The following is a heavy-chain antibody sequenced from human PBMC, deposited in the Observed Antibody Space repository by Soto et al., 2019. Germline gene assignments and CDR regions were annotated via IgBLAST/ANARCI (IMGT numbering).Heavy chain of an antibody. CDR2: ISYDGSNK. Sequence: QVQLVESGGGVVQPGRSMRLSCAASGFTFSNYGMLWVRQAPGKGLEWVAIISYDGSNKYYADSVKGRFTISRDNSKNALYLQMNSLRAEDAAVYYCARVVSWGWFDPWGQGTLVTVSS. CDR1: GFTFSNYG. V-gene: IGHV3-30*03. CDR3: ARVVSWGWFDP. J-gene: IGHJ5*02. D-gene: IGHD3-16*01.